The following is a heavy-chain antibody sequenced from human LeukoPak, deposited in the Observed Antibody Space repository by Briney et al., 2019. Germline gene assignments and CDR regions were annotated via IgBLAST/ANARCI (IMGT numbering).Heavy chain of an antibody. CDR1: GFTLSSYG. D-gene: IGHD3-9*01. Sequence: GGSLRLSCAASGFTLSSYGMHWVRQAPGKGLEWVAVIWYDGSNKYYADSVKGRFTISRDNSKNTLYLQMNSLRAEDTAVYYCARDAPRNYDILTGYPTHAFDIWGQGTMVTVSS. J-gene: IGHJ3*02. CDR3: ARDAPRNYDILTGYPTHAFDI. CDR2: IWYDGSNK. V-gene: IGHV3-33*01.